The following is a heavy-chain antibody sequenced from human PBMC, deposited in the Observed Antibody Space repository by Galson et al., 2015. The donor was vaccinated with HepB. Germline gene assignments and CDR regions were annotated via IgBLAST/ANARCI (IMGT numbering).Heavy chain of an antibody. CDR2: ISGSGGST. CDR1: GFTFSSYA. J-gene: IGHJ4*02. D-gene: IGHD3-10*01. Sequence: SLRLSCAASGFTFSSYAMSWVRQAPGKGLEWVSAISGSGGSTYYADSVKGRFTISRDNSKNTLYLQMNSLRAEDTAVYYCAKGGPGRYGSGSYYSGDYWGQGTLVTVSS. CDR3: AKGGPGRYGSGSYYSGDY. V-gene: IGHV3-23*01.